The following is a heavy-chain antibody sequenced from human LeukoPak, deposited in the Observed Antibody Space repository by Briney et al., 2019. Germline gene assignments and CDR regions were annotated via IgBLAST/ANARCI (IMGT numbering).Heavy chain of an antibody. CDR2: ISSSSSTI. V-gene: IGHV3-48*01. Sequence: GGSLRLSCAASGFTFSSYSMNWVRQAPGKGLEWVSYISSSSSTIYYADSVKGRFTISRDNAKNSLYLQMNSLRAGDTAVYYCARVKTRYDSSGYPSSYFDYWGQGTLVTVSS. CDR3: ARVKTRYDSSGYPSSYFDY. CDR1: GFTFSSYS. J-gene: IGHJ4*02. D-gene: IGHD3-22*01.